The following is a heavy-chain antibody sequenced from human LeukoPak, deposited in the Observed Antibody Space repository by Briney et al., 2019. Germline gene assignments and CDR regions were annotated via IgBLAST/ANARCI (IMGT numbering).Heavy chain of an antibody. CDR3: ATISYYYDTSDDY. J-gene: IGHJ4*02. CDR1: GFTFSRSW. V-gene: IGHV3-74*01. Sequence: GGSLRLSCAASGFTFSRSWMHWVRQAPGKGLVWVSRINSDGSSISYADSVKGRFTISRDNAKNTLYLQMNSLRAEDTAVYYCATISYYYDTSDDYWGQGTLVTVSS. CDR2: INSDGSSI. D-gene: IGHD3-22*01.